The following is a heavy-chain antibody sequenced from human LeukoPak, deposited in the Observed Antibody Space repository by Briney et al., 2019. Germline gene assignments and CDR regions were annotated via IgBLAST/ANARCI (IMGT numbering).Heavy chain of an antibody. Sequence: QPGRPLRLSCAASGFTVSSNYMSWVRQAPGKGLEWASVTYSGGSTYYADSVKGRFTISRDNSKNTVYLQMNSLRAEDTAVYYCARYYYDSSGYPYHFDYWGQGTLVTVSA. D-gene: IGHD3-22*01. CDR2: TYSGGST. CDR1: GFTVSSNY. CDR3: ARYYYDSSGYPYHFDY. J-gene: IGHJ4*02. V-gene: IGHV3-53*01.